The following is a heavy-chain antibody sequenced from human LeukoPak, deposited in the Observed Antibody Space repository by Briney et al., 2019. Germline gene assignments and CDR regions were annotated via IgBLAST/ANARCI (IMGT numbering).Heavy chain of an antibody. J-gene: IGHJ4*02. CDR3: AREDYYDSSGYPGGY. Sequence: ASVKVSCKASGYTFTGYYMHWVRQAPGQGLERMGWINPNSGGTNYAQKFQGRVTMTRDTSISTAYMELSRLRSDDTAVYYCAREDYYDSSGYPGGYWGQGTLVTVSS. V-gene: IGHV1-2*02. D-gene: IGHD3-22*01. CDR1: GYTFTGYY. CDR2: INPNSGGT.